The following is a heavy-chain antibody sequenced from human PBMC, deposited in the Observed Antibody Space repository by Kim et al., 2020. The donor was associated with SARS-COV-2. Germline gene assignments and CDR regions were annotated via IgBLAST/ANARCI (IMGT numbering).Heavy chain of an antibody. CDR2: INHSGST. V-gene: IGHV4-34*01. CDR1: GGSFSGYY. Sequence: SETLSLICAVYGGSFSGYYWSWIRQPPGKGLEWIGEINHSGSTNYNPSLKSRVTISVDTSKNQFSLKLSSVTAADTAVYYCARVSSGWCGYWGQGTLVIVSS. CDR3: ARVSSGWCGY. D-gene: IGHD6-19*01. J-gene: IGHJ4*02.